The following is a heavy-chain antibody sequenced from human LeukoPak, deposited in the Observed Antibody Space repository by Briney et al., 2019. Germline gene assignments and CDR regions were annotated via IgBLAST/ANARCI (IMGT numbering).Heavy chain of an antibody. J-gene: IGHJ6*03. CDR3: ARVSRYYYYMDV. CDR2: INHSGST. V-gene: IGHV4-34*01. CDR1: GGSFSGYY. Sequence: PSETLSLTCAVYGGSFSGYYWSWIRQPPGKGLEWIGEINHSGSTNYNPPLKSRVTISVDTSKNQFSLKLSSVTAADTAVYYCARVSRYYYYMDVWGKGTTVTVSS.